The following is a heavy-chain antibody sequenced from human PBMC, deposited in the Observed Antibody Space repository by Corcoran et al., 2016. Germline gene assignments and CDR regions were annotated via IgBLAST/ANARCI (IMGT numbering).Heavy chain of an antibody. V-gene: IGHV1-3*01. CDR1: GYTFTSYA. Sequence: QVQLVQSGAEVKKPGASVKVSCKASGYTFTSYAMHWVRQAPGHRLEWIGWINAGNGNTKYSQKFQGRVTITRDTSASTAYMELSSLRSEDTAVYYCAGGEDTAMGPFDYWGQGTLVTVSS. CDR3: AGGEDTAMGPFDY. D-gene: IGHD5-18*01. CDR2: INAGNGNT. J-gene: IGHJ4*02.